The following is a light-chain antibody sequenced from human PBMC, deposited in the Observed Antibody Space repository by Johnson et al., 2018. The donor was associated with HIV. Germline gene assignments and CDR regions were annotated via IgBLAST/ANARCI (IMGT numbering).Light chain of an antibody. CDR2: DNN. CDR3: GTWYSRLSVYV. V-gene: IGLV1-51*01. Sequence: QSVLTQPPSVSAAPGQKVTISCSGSSSNIGNNYVSWYQQLPGTAPKLLIYDNNKRPSGHPDRFSGFKSGTSATLGITGLQNGDEADYYCGTWYSRLSVYVFGTETKVTVL. CDR1: SSNIGNNY. J-gene: IGLJ1*01.